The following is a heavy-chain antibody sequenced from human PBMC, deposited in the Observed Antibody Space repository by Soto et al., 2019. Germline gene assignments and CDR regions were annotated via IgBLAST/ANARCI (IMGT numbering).Heavy chain of an antibody. J-gene: IGHJ6*02. Sequence: QVQLVQSGAEVKKPGSSVKVSCKASGGTFSSYAISWVRQAPGQGLEWLGGIIPIFGTANYAQKFQGRVTITADESTSTAYVELSSLRSEDTAVYYCARDSQSSISSWYGYYYYGMDVWGQGTTATVSS. CDR1: GGTFSSYA. V-gene: IGHV1-69*01. CDR3: ARDSQSSISSWYGYYYYGMDV. CDR2: IIPIFGTA. D-gene: IGHD6-13*01.